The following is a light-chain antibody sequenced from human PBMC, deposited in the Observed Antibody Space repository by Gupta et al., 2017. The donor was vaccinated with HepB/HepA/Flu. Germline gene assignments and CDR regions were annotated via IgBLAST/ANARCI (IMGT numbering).Light chain of an antibody. CDR2: RYS. V-gene: IGLV3-9*01. CDR3: QVWDITTAHVV. CDR1: NIGSKN. J-gene: IGLJ2*01. Sequence: SYELPQPLSVSVALGQTARITCGGNNIGSKNVHWYQQKPGQAPLLVIYRYSNRPSEIPERFSGSNSGNTATLTISRAQAGDEADYYCQVWDITTAHVVFGGGTNLTVL.